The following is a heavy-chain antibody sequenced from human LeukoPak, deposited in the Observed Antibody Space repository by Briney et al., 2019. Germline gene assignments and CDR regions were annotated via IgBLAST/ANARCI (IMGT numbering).Heavy chain of an antibody. D-gene: IGHD4-23*01. CDR1: GFTFSIYS. V-gene: IGHV3-48*02. J-gene: IGHJ4*02. Sequence: GGSLRLSCAASGFTFSIYSMNCVRQAPGKGLEWVSFISSSSSSTYYADSVKGRFTVSRDNAKNSLYLQMNSLRDEDTAVYYCARNLGGIGDYWGQGTLVTVSS. CDR3: ARNLGGIGDY. CDR2: ISSSSSST.